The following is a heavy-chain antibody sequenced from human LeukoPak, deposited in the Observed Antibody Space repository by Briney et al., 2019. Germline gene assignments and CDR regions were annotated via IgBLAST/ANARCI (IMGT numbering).Heavy chain of an antibody. CDR3: ARDLSVTRSPSITIFGVVIGHAFDI. V-gene: IGHV4-31*03. CDR2: IYYSGST. CDR1: GGSISSGGYY. Sequence: SETLSLTCTVSGGSISSGGYYWSWIRRHPGKGLEWIGYIYYSGSTYYNPSLKSRVTISVDTSKNQFSLKLSSVTAADTAVYYCARDLSVTRSPSITIFGVVIGHAFDIWGQGTMVTVSS. D-gene: IGHD3-3*01. J-gene: IGHJ3*02.